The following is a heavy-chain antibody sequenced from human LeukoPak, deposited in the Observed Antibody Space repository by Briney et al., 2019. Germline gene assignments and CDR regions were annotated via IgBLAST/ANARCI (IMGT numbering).Heavy chain of an antibody. V-gene: IGHV3-43D*03. Sequence: GGSLRLSCAASGFTFDDYAMHCVRQAPGKGLEWVSLISWDGGSTYYADSVKGRFTISRDNSKNSLYLQMNSLIAEDTALYYCAQDRGGRWQLRFDPWGQGTLVTVSS. CDR3: AQDRGGRWQLRFDP. CDR1: GFTFDDYA. J-gene: IGHJ5*02. D-gene: IGHD2-15*01. CDR2: ISWDGGST.